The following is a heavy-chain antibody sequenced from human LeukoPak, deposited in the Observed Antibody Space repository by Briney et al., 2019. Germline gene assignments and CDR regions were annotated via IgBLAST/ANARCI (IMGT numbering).Heavy chain of an antibody. J-gene: IGHJ4*02. D-gene: IGHD6-6*01. CDR3: ARFGTSSSRFFDQ. Sequence: PSETLSVTCTVYGGSISAYYWSWIRQPPGKRLEWIGYIHYSGTTNYYPSRKSRFTIALDTSKTQCSLKLNSVTAANTAVYYCARFGTSSSRFFDQWGQGTLVTVSS. V-gene: IGHV4-59*01. CDR2: IHYSGTT. CDR1: GGSISAYY.